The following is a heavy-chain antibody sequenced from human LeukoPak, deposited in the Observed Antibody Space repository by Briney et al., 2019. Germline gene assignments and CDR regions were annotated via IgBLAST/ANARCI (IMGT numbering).Heavy chain of an antibody. V-gene: IGHV3-11*05. CDR2: ISSSSSGYT. Sequence: SGGSLRLSCEASGFTFSDYYMSWLRQAPGKGLEWVSYISSSSSGYTNYADSGTGRFTISRDNAKNSLYLQMKSLRAEDTAVYYCARGHYQMDVWGQGTTVTVSS. CDR1: GFTFSDYY. CDR3: ARGHYQMDV. J-gene: IGHJ6*02. D-gene: IGHD1-26*01.